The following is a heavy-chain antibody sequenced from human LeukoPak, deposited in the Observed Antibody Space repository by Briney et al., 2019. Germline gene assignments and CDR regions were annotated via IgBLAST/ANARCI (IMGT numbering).Heavy chain of an antibody. CDR3: ARGNYADCSGGSCYSGGDY. D-gene: IGHD2-15*01. J-gene: IGHJ4*02. Sequence: GSLRLSCAASGFTFSSYSMNWVRQAPGKGLEWVSSIISSSSSYIYYADSVKGRFTISRDNAKNSLYLQMNSLRAEDTAVYYCARGNYADCSGGSCYSGGDYWGQGTLVTVSS. CDR2: IISSSSSYI. V-gene: IGHV3-21*01. CDR1: GFTFSSYS.